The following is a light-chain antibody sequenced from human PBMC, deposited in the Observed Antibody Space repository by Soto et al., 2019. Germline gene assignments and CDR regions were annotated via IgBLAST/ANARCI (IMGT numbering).Light chain of an antibody. J-gene: IGKJ4*01. V-gene: IGKV3-11*01. CDR3: QQRSDWPLT. CDR2: DAS. Sequence: EIVLTQSPSTVSFWPVERGTLSCRASQSVGSTLAWYQQKPGQAPRLLISDASNRATAIPARFSGSGSGTDFTLTIRSLEPEDFAVYYCQQRSDWPLTFGGGTKVDIK. CDR1: QSVGST.